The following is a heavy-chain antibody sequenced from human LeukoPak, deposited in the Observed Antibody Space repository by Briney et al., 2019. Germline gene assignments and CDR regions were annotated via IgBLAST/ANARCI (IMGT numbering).Heavy chain of an antibody. CDR2: IYYSGST. Sequence: TSETLSLTCTVSGGSISSSSYYWGWIRQPPGKGLEWIGSIYYSGSTYYNPSLKSRVTISVDTSKNQFSLKLSSVTAADTAVYYCARRSSSPKPRVDYWGQGTLVTVSS. J-gene: IGHJ4*02. CDR3: ARRSSSPKPRVDY. V-gene: IGHV4-39*01. CDR1: GGSISSSSYY. D-gene: IGHD6-6*01.